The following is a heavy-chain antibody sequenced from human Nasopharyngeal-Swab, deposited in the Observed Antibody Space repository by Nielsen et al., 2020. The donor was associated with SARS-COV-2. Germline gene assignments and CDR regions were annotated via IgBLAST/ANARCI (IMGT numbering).Heavy chain of an antibody. V-gene: IGHV3-33*01. Sequence: GKSLKISCAASGFTFSNYGMHWVRQAPGKGLEWVTVIWFDGSKKYYADSVKGRFTVSRDNSKNTLYLQMNTLRAEDTAVYYCVRDVIATVTTPPDYWGQGTLVTVSS. CDR2: IWFDGSKK. J-gene: IGHJ4*02. D-gene: IGHD4-17*01. CDR1: GFTFSNYG. CDR3: VRDVIATVTTPPDY.